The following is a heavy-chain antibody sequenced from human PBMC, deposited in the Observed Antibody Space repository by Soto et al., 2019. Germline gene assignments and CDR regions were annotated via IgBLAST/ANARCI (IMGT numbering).Heavy chain of an antibody. J-gene: IGHJ4*02. CDR2: ISSTTNYI. CDR1: GFTFTRYS. CDR3: ARESEDLTSNFDY. Sequence: AVRLSCAASGFTFTRYSMNWVRQAPGKGLEWVSSISSTTNYIYYGDSMKGRFTISRDNAKNSLYLEMNSLRAEDTAVYYCARESEDLTSNFDYWGQGTLVTVSS. V-gene: IGHV3-21*06.